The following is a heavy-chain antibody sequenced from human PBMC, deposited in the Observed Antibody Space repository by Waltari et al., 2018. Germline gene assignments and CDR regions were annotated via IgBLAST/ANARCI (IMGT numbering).Heavy chain of an antibody. CDR1: RVSLSLSS. CDR2: ISGSGMST. V-gene: IGHV3-23*01. CDR3: TKARSGWDDFDY. D-gene: IGHD6-19*01. Sequence: EVQLLESGGGLVQTGGSLRLSCAASRVSLSLSSMTWVPQAPGKGLQWVSSISGSGMSTYYTDSVKGRFTMSRDNSKNTLFLQMSSLRAEDTAVYYCTKARSGWDDFDYWGQGTLVTVSS. J-gene: IGHJ4*02.